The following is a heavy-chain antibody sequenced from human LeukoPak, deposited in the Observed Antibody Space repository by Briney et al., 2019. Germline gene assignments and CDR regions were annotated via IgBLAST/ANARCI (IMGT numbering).Heavy chain of an antibody. J-gene: IGHJ4*02. CDR2: IYSGGST. V-gene: IGHV3-66*01. CDR3: AKSLGQRYSSSWYLFDY. D-gene: IGHD6-13*01. Sequence: GGSLRLSCAASGFTFSSYEMNWVRQAPGKGLEWVSVIYSGGSTDYADSVKGRFTISRDNSKNTLYLQMNSLRAEDTAVYYCAKSLGQRYSSSWYLFDYWGQGTLVTVSS. CDR1: GFTFSSYE.